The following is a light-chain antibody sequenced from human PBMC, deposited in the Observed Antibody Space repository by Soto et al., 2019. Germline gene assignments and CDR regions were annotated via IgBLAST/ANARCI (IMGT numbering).Light chain of an antibody. CDR1: QSVSTY. V-gene: IGKV1-39*01. CDR2: SAS. Sequence: DIQMTQSPSSLSASVGDSVTITCRASQSVSTYLNWYQQKPGKAPKVLISSASTLQSVVPSRFSGSGSGTEFTLTISSLQPEDFATYYCQQSYSNVMYTFGQGTKLEIK. CDR3: QQSYSNVMYT. J-gene: IGKJ2*01.